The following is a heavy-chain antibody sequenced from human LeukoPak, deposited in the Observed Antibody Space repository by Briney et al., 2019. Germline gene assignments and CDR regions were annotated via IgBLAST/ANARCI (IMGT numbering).Heavy chain of an antibody. CDR3: AREPFSMARESTRNAFDI. D-gene: IGHD3-10*01. J-gene: IGHJ3*02. Sequence: GGSLRLSCAASGFTFSSYRMSWVRQAPGKGLEWVSFISSSSSYTYYADSVRGRFTISRDNAGSSVNLRMNSLRAEDTAVYYCAREPFSMARESTRNAFDIWGQGTMVTVSS. V-gene: IGHV3-21*01. CDR2: ISSSSSYT. CDR1: GFTFSSYR.